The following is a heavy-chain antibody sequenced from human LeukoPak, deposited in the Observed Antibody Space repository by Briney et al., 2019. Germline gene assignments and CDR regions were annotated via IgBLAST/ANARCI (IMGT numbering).Heavy chain of an antibody. Sequence: ASVKVSCKASGYTFTGYYIHWVRQAPGQGLEWMGWINPNSGGTNYIQKFQGRVTMTRDTSISTAYMELSRLRSDDTAVYYCASAIRMVRGVIGFADYWGQGTLVTVSS. V-gene: IGHV1-2*02. D-gene: IGHD3-10*01. CDR3: ASAIRMVRGVIGFADY. CDR1: GYTFTGYY. CDR2: INPNSGGT. J-gene: IGHJ4*02.